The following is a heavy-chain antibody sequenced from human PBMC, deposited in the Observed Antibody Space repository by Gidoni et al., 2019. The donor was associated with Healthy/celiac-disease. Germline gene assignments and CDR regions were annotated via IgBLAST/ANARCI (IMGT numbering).Heavy chain of an antibody. CDR2: IYYSGST. Sequence: QLQLQESGPGLVKPSATLSLTCTVSGGSISSSSYYWGWIRQPPGKGLEWIGRIYYSGSTYYNPSLKSRVTISVDTSKNQFALKLSSVTAADTAVYYCARLGRGYGDYWGQGTLVNVSS. D-gene: IGHD5-18*01. J-gene: IGHJ4*02. V-gene: IGHV4-39*01. CDR3: ARLGRGYGDY. CDR1: GGSISSSSYY.